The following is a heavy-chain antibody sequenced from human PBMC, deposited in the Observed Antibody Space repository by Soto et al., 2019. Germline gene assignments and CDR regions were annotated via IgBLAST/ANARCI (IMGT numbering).Heavy chain of an antibody. CDR3: ARDSRELLRYFDWLGNWFDP. Sequence: GGSLRLSCAASGFTFSSYAMHWVRQAPGKGLEWVAVISYDGSNKYYADSVKGRFTISRDNSKNTLYLQMNSLRAEDTAVYYCARDSRELLRYFDWLGNWFDPWGQGTLVTVSS. J-gene: IGHJ5*02. D-gene: IGHD3-9*01. CDR2: ISYDGSNK. V-gene: IGHV3-30-3*01. CDR1: GFTFSSYA.